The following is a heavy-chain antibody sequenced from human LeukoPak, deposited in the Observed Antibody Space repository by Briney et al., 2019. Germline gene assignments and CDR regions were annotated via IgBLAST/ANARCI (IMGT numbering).Heavy chain of an antibody. CDR3: AKDRGGSGIHFDF. J-gene: IGHJ4*02. V-gene: IGHV3-30*02. Sequence: GGSLRLSCVASGFTFSSYGVHWVRKAPGKGLEWVSFTRYDGSKKYYADSVKGRFTISSDNSKNTLYLQMDSLRAEDTGVYYCAKDRGGSGIHFDFWGQGTLVTVSS. CDR1: GFTFSSYG. D-gene: IGHD3-10*01. CDR2: TRYDGSKK.